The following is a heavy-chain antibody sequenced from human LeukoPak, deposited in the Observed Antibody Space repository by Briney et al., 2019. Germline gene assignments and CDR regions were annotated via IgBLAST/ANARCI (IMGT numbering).Heavy chain of an antibody. J-gene: IGHJ4*02. Sequence: GASVKVSCKASGYTFTGYYMHWVRQAPGQGLEWMGWINPNSGGTNYAQKFQGRVTMTRDTSISTAYMELSRLRSDDTAVYYCARGSFASVYSSSSADYWGQGTLVTVSS. V-gene: IGHV1-2*02. D-gene: IGHD6-6*01. CDR3: ARGSFASVYSSSSADY. CDR1: GYTFTGYY. CDR2: INPNSGGT.